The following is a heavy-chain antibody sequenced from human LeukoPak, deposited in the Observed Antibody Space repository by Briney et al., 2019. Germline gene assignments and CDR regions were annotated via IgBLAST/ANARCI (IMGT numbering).Heavy chain of an antibody. V-gene: IGHV3-30*04. CDR1: GFTFSSYA. CDR2: ISYDGSNK. CDR3: ARLTINRRDIAAP. Sequence: GGSLRLSCAASGFTFSSYAMHWVRQAPGKGLEWVAVISYDGSNKYYADSVKGRFTISRDNSKNTLYLQMNSLRAEDTAVYYCARLTINRRDIAAPWGQGTLVTASS. D-gene: IGHD6-6*01. J-gene: IGHJ4*02.